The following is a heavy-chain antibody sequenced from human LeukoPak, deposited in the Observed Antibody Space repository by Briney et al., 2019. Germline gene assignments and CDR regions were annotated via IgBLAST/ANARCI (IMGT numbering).Heavy chain of an antibody. D-gene: IGHD7-27*01. Sequence: SETLSLTCVVSGYSISSGYHWGWIRQPPGKGLEWIGSVYRSGTTYYDPSFKSRVTISVDTSKNQNSLKVRSVTAADTAMYYCARENWVFDYWGQGILVTVSS. V-gene: IGHV4-38-2*02. CDR2: VYRSGTT. CDR1: GYSISSGYH. CDR3: ARENWVFDY. J-gene: IGHJ4*02.